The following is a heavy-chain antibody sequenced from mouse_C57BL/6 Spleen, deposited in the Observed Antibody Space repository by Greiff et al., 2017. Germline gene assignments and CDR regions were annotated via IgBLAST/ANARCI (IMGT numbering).Heavy chain of an antibody. CDR1: GFTFSSYT. CDR3: ARQVGPAWFAY. J-gene: IGHJ3*01. V-gene: IGHV5-9*01. Sequence: DVQLVESGGGLVKPGGSLKLSCAASGFTFSSYTMSWVRQTPEKRLEWVATISGGGGNTYYPDSVKGRFTIARDNAKNTLYLQMSRLRSEDTALYCCARQVGPAWFAYWGQGTLVTVSA. CDR2: ISGGGGNT.